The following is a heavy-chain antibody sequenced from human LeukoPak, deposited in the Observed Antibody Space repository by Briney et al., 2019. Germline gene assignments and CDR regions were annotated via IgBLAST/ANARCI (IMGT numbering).Heavy chain of an antibody. V-gene: IGHV3-11*04. Sequence: GGSLRLSCAASGFTFSDYYMSWIRQAPGKGLEWVSYISSSGSTIYYADSVKGRFTISRDNAKNSLYMQMNSLRAEDTAVYYCARELRDYDFWSGYYTSFDPWGQGTLVTVSS. CDR2: ISSSGSTI. CDR3: ARELRDYDFWSGYYTSFDP. J-gene: IGHJ5*02. CDR1: GFTFSDYY. D-gene: IGHD3-3*01.